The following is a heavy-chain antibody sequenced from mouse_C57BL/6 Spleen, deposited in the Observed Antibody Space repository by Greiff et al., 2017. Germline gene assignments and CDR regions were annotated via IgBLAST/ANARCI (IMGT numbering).Heavy chain of an antibody. CDR3: ARSAAQGPFAY. D-gene: IGHD3-2*02. Sequence: QVQLQQSGPELVKPGASVKISCKASGYAFSGSWMNWVKQRPGKGLEWIGRFYPGDGDTNYNGKFKGKATLTADKSSSTAYMQLSSLTSEDSAFYFCARSAAQGPFAYWGQGTLVTVSA. J-gene: IGHJ3*01. CDR1: GYAFSGSW. CDR2: FYPGDGDT. V-gene: IGHV1-82*01.